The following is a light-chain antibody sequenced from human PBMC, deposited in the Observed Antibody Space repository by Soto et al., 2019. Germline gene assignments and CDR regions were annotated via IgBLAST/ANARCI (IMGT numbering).Light chain of an antibody. J-gene: IGKJ1*01. V-gene: IGKV3-20*01. CDR2: GAS. CDR3: QQYNSYSPA. Sequence: EIVLTQSPGTLSLSPGERATLSCRASQSVSNNYLAWYQQKPGQAPRLLIYGASNRATGIPDRFSGSGSGTEFTLTISSLQPDDFATYYCQQYNSYSPAFGQGAKVDNK. CDR1: QSVSNNY.